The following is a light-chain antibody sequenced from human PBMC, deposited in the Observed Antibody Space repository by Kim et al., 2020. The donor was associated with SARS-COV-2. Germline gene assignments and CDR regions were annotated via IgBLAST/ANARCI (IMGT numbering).Light chain of an antibody. CDR2: QDS. J-gene: IGLJ2*01. Sequence: SVSPEQTASITCSGDKLGDKYACWYQQKPGQSPVLVIYQDSKRPSGIPGRFSGSNSGNTATLTISGTQAMDEADYYCQAWDSSTVVFGGGTKLTVL. CDR1: KLGDKY. CDR3: QAWDSSTVV. V-gene: IGLV3-1*01.